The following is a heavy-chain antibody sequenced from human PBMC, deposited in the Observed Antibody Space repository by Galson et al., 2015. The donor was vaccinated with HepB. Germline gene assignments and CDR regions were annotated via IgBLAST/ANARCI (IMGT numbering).Heavy chain of an antibody. D-gene: IGHD1-26*01. Sequence: SLRLSCAASGFTFSSYWMHWVRQAPGKGLVWVSRINSDGSSTSYADSVKGRFTISRDNAKNTLYLQMNSLRAEDTAVYYCLRERGDYWYFDLWGRGTLVTVSS. CDR3: LRERGDYWYFDL. CDR2: INSDGSST. CDR1: GFTFSSYW. V-gene: IGHV3-74*01. J-gene: IGHJ2*01.